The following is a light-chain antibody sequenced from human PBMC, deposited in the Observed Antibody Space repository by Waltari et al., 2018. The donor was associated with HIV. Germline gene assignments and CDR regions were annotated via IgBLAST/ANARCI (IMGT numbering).Light chain of an antibody. CDR1: SSDVGGYNY. J-gene: IGLJ2*01. CDR2: EVS. Sequence: QSALTQPPSASGSPGQSVTISCTGTSSDVGGYNYVSWYQQHPGKAPKLMIYEVSKQPSGVPVRFSGSKAGNTASLTVSGLQAEDEADYYCSSYAGSNNFGVFGGGTKLTVL. CDR3: SSYAGSNNFGV. V-gene: IGLV2-8*01.